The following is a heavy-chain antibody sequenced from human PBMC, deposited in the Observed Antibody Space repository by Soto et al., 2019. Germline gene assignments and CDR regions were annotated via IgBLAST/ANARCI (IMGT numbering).Heavy chain of an antibody. CDR1: GFTFSSYA. J-gene: IGHJ4*02. Sequence: SLRLSCAASGFTFSSYAMSWVRQAPGKGLEWVSAISGSGGSTYYADSVKGRLTISRDNSKNTLYLEMNSLRVEETAVYYCARDWGGLGYWGQGTLVTVSS. V-gene: IGHV3-23*01. D-gene: IGHD3-10*01. CDR2: ISGSGGST. CDR3: ARDWGGLGY.